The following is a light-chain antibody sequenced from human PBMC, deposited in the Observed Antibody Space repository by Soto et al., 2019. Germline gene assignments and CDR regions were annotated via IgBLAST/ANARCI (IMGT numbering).Light chain of an antibody. Sequence: EIVLTQSPGALSLSPGERATLSCGASQSVSSSYLAWYQQKTGQAPRLLIYGASTRATRIPDRFSGSGSGTDFTLTISRLEPEDFAVYYCQQYGSSPRTFGQGTKVEIK. CDR2: GAS. J-gene: IGKJ1*01. CDR3: QQYGSSPRT. V-gene: IGKV3-20*01. CDR1: QSVSSSY.